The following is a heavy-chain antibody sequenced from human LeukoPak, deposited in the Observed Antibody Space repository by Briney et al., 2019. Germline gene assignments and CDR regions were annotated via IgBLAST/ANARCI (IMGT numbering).Heavy chain of an antibody. J-gene: IGHJ4*02. CDR2: IYYSGSA. CDR3: ARGSDFFDY. CDR1: GGSISSADFY. V-gene: IGHV4-31*11. Sequence: SQTLSLTCAVSGGSISSADFYWSWIRQHPGKGLEWIGFIYYSGSAYYNPSLKSRVSISIDTSKNQFSLTLNSVTAADTAVYYCARGSDFFDYWGQGTLVTVST.